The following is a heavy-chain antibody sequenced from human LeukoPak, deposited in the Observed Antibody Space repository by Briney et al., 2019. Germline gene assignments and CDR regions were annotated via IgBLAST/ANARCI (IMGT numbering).Heavy chain of an antibody. CDR2: IYHSGST. J-gene: IGHJ4*02. D-gene: IGHD2-15*01. CDR3: ARRGGNIDY. V-gene: IGHV4-38-2*01. CDR1: GYSISSGYY. Sequence: PSETLSLTCAVSGYSISSGYYWGWIRQPPGKGLEWIGSIYHSGSTYYNPSLKSRVTISVDTSKNQFSPKLSSVTAADTAVYYCARRGGNIDYWGQGTLVTVSS.